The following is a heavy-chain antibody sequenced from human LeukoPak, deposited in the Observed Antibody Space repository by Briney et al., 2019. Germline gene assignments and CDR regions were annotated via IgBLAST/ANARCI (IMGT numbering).Heavy chain of an antibody. V-gene: IGHV3-30*02. CDR1: GFTFSSYG. D-gene: IGHD6-6*01. CDR3: AKGPTARPFYYCYMDV. Sequence: QSGGSLRLSCAASGFTFSSYGMHWVRQAPGKGLEWVAFIRYDGSNKYYADSGKGRFTISRDNSKNTLYLQMNSLRAEDTAVYYCAKGPTARPFYYCYMDVWGKGTTVTVSS. J-gene: IGHJ6*03. CDR2: IRYDGSNK.